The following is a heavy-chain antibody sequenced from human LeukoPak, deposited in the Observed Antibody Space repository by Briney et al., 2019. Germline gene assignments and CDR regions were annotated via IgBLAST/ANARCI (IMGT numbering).Heavy chain of an antibody. CDR1: GFTFSSYS. V-gene: IGHV3-23*01. D-gene: IGHD3-22*01. J-gene: IGHJ4*02. CDR2: ISGSGGST. Sequence: GGSLRLSCAASGFTFSSYSMNWVRGAPGKGLEWVSAISGSGGSTYYADSVKGRFTISRDNSKNTLYLQMSSLRAEDTAVYYCAKDSSKVVVITTIDYWGQGTLVTVSS. CDR3: AKDSSKVVVITTIDY.